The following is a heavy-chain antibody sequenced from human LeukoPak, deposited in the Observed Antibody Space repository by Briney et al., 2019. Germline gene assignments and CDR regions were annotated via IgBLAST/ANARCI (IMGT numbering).Heavy chain of an antibody. Sequence: GGSLRLSCAASGFTFSSYAMSWVRQAPGKGLEWVSAISGSGGSTYYADSVKGRFTISRDNAKNSLYLQMNSLRAEDTAVYYCARDHEVTPGYYYYYMDVWGKGTTVTVSS. CDR2: ISGSGGST. V-gene: IGHV3-23*01. CDR3: ARDHEVTPGYYYYYMDV. J-gene: IGHJ6*03. CDR1: GFTFSSYA. D-gene: IGHD4-11*01.